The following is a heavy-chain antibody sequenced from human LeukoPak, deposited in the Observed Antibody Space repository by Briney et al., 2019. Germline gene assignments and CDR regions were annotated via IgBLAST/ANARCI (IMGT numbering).Heavy chain of an antibody. CDR2: IIPIFGTA. J-gene: IGHJ6*02. D-gene: IGHD2-15*01. V-gene: IGHV1-69*13. Sequence: GASVKVSCKASGGTFSSYAISWVRQAPGQGLEWMGGIIPIFGTANYAQKFQGRVTITADESTSTAYMELSSLRSEDTAVYYCARDLVVVVAATRKKIYYYYGMDVWGQGTTVTVSS. CDR1: GGTFSSYA. CDR3: ARDLVVVVAATRKKIYYYYGMDV.